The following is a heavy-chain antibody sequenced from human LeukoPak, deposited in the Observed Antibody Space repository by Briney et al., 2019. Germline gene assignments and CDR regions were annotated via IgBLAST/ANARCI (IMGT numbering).Heavy chain of an antibody. CDR1: GFSFSDYS. J-gene: IGHJ3*02. CDR3: ARVGSSWFFAFDI. Sequence: PGGSLRLSCAASGFSFSDYSMTWIRQAPGKGLEWVSDINLYGNTKYYVDSVKGRFTISRDNAKKSLFLQMNTLRVEDTAIYYCARVGSSWFFAFDIWGQGTMVTVSS. CDR2: INLYGNTK. V-gene: IGHV3-11*01. D-gene: IGHD6-13*01.